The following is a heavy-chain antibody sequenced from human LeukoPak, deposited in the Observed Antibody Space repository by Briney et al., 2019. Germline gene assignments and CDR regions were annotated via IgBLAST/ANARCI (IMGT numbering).Heavy chain of an antibody. CDR1: GYTFTEYY. V-gene: IGHV1-2*02. Sequence: ASVGVSFTASGYTFTEYYMHWVRQAPGQGGGRMGWINPNRGTTNYSQTFQARLTMPTNTSISTAYMQLRRLKSDDTAVYYCPRVYYASGSFTSFDPSGQGTLVTVSS. CDR3: PRVYYASGSFTSFDP. J-gene: IGHJ5*02. D-gene: IGHD3-10*01. CDR2: INPNRGTT.